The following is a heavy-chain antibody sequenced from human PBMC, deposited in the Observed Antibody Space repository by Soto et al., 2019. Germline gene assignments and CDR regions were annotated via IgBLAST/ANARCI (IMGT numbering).Heavy chain of an antibody. Sequence: PSETLSLTCTVSGGSVSSGSYYWSWIRQPPGKVLEWIGYIYYRGRTNYNPSLTSRVPISVDTSANQLSLQLDSVTSAGTAVCYCASSIAGAGTSWNCYGMDVSGQGTTVTV. J-gene: IGHJ6*02. CDR3: ASSIAGAGTSWNCYGMDV. CDR1: GGSVSSGSYY. CDR2: IYYRGRT. V-gene: IGHV4-61*01. D-gene: IGHD6-19*01.